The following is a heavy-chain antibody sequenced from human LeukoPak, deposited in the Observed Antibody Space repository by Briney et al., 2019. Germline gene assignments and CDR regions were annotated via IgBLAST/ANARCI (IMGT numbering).Heavy chain of an antibody. D-gene: IGHD3-22*01. CDR3: ARGYYYDSSGYYYFDY. CDR1: GGTFSSYA. Sequence: SVKVSCKASGGTFSSYAISWVRQAPGQGLEWMGSIIPIFGTANYAQKFQGRVTITTDESPSTAYMEVRSLRSEETAVYYCARGYYYDSSGYYYFDYWGQGTLVTVSS. J-gene: IGHJ4*02. V-gene: IGHV1-69*05. CDR2: IIPIFGTA.